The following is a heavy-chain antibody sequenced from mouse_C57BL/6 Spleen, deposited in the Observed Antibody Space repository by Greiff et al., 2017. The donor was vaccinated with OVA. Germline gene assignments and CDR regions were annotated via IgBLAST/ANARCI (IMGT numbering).Heavy chain of an antibody. CDR2: IDPETGGT. Sequence: VQLQESGAELVRPGASVTLSCKASGYTFTDYEMHWVKQTPVHGLEWIGAIDPETGGTAYNQKFKGKAILTADKSSSTAYMELRSLTSEDSSVYYCTRGDYGSRGYCDYWGHVTTLTVSS. CDR3: TRGDYGSRGYCDY. D-gene: IGHD1-1*01. J-gene: IGHJ2*01. V-gene: IGHV1-15*01. CDR1: GYTFTDYE.